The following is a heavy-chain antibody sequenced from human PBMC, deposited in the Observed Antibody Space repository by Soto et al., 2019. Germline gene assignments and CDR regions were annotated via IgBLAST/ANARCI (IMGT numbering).Heavy chain of an antibody. CDR2: ISYDGSEK. CDR1: GFTFNNSG. V-gene: IGHV3-30*18. D-gene: IGHD5-12*01. CDR3: VKDRVPGAYGHYYGMDV. J-gene: IGHJ6*02. Sequence: PGGSLRLSCRVSGFTFNNSGMHWVRQAPGKGLEWMAVISYDGSEKHYADSMKGRLTISRDNSKDTLHLQMNSQRAEDTAIYFCVKDRVPGAYGHYYGMDVWGQGTTVTVSS.